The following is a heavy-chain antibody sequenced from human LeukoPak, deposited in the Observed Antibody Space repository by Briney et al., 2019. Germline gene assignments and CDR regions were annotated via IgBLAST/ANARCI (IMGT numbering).Heavy chain of an antibody. D-gene: IGHD2-2*02. CDR2: ISAYNGNT. CDR3: ARPSFHCSSTSCYTGYGMDV. V-gene: IGHV1-18*01. Sequence: ASVKVSCKASGYTFTSYGISWVRQAPGQGLEWMGWISAYNGNTNYAQKLQGRVTMTTDTTTSTAYMELRSLRSDDTAVYYCARPSFHCSSTSCYTGYGMDVWGQGTTVTVSS. CDR1: GYTFTSYG. J-gene: IGHJ6*02.